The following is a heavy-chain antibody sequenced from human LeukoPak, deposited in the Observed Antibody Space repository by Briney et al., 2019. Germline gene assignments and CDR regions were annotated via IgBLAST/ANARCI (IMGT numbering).Heavy chain of an antibody. CDR1: GYTFTNYA. CDR3: ARAAYCSDSSCYSRD. Sequence: ASVKVSCKASGYTFTNYAMKWVRQAPGQGLEWMGWINTNTGNPTYAQGFTGRFVFSLDTSVSTAYLEISSLKAEDTAVYYCARAAYCSDSSCYSRDWGQGTLATVSS. D-gene: IGHD2-15*01. CDR2: INTNTGNP. J-gene: IGHJ4*02. V-gene: IGHV7-4-1*02.